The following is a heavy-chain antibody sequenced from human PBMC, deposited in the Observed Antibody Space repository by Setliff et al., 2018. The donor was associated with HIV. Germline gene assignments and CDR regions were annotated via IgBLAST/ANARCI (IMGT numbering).Heavy chain of an antibody. CDR3: ARLYYLVGNWFDP. Sequence: SETLSLTCVVYGGSFTHYYWTWIRQPPGKGLEWIGSIYYSGSTYYNPSLKSRVTISVDTSKNQFSLKLSSVTAADTAVYYCARLYYLVGNWFDPWGQGTLVTVSS. CDR2: IYYSGST. J-gene: IGHJ5*02. V-gene: IGHV4-34*01. CDR1: GGSFTHYY. D-gene: IGHD2-2*01.